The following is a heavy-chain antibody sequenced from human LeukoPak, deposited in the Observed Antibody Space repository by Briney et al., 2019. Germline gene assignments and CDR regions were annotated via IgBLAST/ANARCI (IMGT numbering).Heavy chain of an antibody. V-gene: IGHV1-2*02. J-gene: IGHJ4*02. CDR3: AGTFYYGSGRYFDY. Sequence: ASVKVSCKASGYTFTGYYMLWVRQAPGQGLEWMGWINPNSGGTNYAQKFQGRVTMTRDTSISTAYMEVSRLRSDDTAVYYCAGTFYYGSGRYFDYWGQGTLVTVSS. D-gene: IGHD3-10*01. CDR1: GYTFTGYY. CDR2: INPNSGGT.